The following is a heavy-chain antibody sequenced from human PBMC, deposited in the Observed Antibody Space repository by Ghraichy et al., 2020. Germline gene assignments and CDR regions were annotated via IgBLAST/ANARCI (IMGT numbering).Heavy chain of an antibody. V-gene: IGHV3-21*01. CDR3: ARRLVVPGNKYYYYGMDV. Sequence: GGSLRLSCAASGFTFSSYSMNWVRQAPGKGLEWVSSISSSSSYIYYADSVKGRFTISRDNAKNSLYLQMNSLRAEDTAVYYCARRLVVPGNKYYYYGMDVWGQGTTVTVSS. CDR1: GFTFSSYS. D-gene: IGHD2-2*01. CDR2: ISSSSSYI. J-gene: IGHJ6*02.